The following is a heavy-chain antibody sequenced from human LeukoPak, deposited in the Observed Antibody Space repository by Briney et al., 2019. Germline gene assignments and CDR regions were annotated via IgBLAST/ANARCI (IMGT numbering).Heavy chain of an antibody. D-gene: IGHD6-6*01. J-gene: IGHJ5*02. CDR3: ARDYRGYSSSSGWFDP. CDR1: GYTFTGYY. V-gene: IGHV1-2*02. Sequence: ASVRVSCKASGYTFTGYYMHWVRQAPGQGLERMGWINPNSGGTNYAQKFQGRVTMTRDTSISTAYMELSRLRSDDTAVYYCARDYRGYSSSSGWFDPWGQGTLVTVSS. CDR2: INPNSGGT.